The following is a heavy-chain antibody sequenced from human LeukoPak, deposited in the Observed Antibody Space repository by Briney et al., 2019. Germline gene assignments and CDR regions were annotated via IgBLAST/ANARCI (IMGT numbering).Heavy chain of an antibody. CDR2: INHSGST. V-gene: IGHV4-34*01. CDR3: ARVGGYCSSTSCYYYYYYYMDV. Sequence: PSETLSLTCAVYGVSFSGYYWSWLRQPPGKGLEWVGEINHSGSTNYNPSLKSRVTISVDTSKNQFSLKLSSVTAADTAVYYCARVGGYCSSTSCYYYYYYYMDVWGKGTTVTVSS. CDR1: GVSFSGYY. D-gene: IGHD2-2*01. J-gene: IGHJ6*03.